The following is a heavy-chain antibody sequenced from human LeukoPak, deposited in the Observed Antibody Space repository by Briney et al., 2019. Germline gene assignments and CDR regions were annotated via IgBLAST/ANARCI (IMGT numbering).Heavy chain of an antibody. CDR2: INCNSGDT. J-gene: IGHJ6*02. Sequence: ASVNVSCKASGYIFNTYYIHWVRQAPGQGPEWMGWINCNSGDTNYAPKFQGRVTMTRVTSITTAYMDLYSLRSDDAAVYYCARDYHFSMDVWGQGTTVTVSS. CDR3: ARDYHFSMDV. CDR1: GYIFNTYY. V-gene: IGHV1-2*02.